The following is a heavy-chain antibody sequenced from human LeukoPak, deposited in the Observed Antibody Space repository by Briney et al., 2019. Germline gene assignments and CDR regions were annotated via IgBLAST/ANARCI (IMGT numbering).Heavy chain of an antibody. CDR1: GDSVSSAGYH. Sequence: SETLSLTCSVSGDSVSSAGYHWSWIRQAPGKGLEWIGHSGSPSYNPSLKSRVMISIDTSKNQFSLEVSTVTAADTAVYYCTTYYVGEGGRGHWGPGTPVTVSS. V-gene: IGHV4-61*08. CDR2: SGSP. CDR3: TTYYVGEGGRGH. J-gene: IGHJ4*02. D-gene: IGHD2-21*01.